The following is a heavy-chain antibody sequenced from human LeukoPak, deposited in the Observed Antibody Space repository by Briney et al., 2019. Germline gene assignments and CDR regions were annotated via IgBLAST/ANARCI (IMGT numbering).Heavy chain of an antibody. J-gene: IGHJ5*02. CDR2: IYHSGST. Sequence: PSETLSLTCAVSGGSISSSNWWSWVRQPPGKGLEWIGEIYHSGSTNYNPSLKSRVTISVDKSKNQFSLKLSSVTAADTAVYYCARSRSSSWYEGNWFDPWGQGTLVTVSS. CDR1: GGSISSSNW. CDR3: ARSRSSSWYEGNWFDP. D-gene: IGHD6-13*01. V-gene: IGHV4-4*02.